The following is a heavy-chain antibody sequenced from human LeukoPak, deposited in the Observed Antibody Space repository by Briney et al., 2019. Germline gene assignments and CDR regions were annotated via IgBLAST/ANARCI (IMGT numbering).Heavy chain of an antibody. D-gene: IGHD2-21*01. CDR3: AKDSAGHMGVFFDI. CDR1: GFTFSSSA. V-gene: IGHV3-23*01. J-gene: IGHJ3*02. CDR2: ISGSGDST. Sequence: QPGGTLRLSCAASGFTFSSSAMSWVRQAPGKGLEWVSSISGSGDSTYYADSVKGRFTISRDNSKNTLYLQMNSLRAEDTAVYYCAKDSAGHMGVFFDIWGQGTMVTVSS.